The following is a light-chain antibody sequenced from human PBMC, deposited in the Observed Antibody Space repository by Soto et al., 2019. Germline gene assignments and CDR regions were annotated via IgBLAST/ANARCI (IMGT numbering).Light chain of an antibody. J-gene: IGKJ5*01. CDR1: QSLLRITGETF. V-gene: IGKV2D-29*02. Sequence: IVMTQSPLSLPVTPGEPASISCRSSQSLLRITGETFLFWYLQKPGQSPQLLIYEVSTRVSGVPDRFSGSGSGTDFTLEISRVETDDVGIYYCMQSKQLPPTFGQGTRLEI. CDR3: MQSKQLPPT. CDR2: EVS.